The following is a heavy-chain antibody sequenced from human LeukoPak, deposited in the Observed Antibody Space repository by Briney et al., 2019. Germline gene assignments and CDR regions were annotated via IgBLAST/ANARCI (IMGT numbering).Heavy chain of an antibody. CDR1: GGSISSGSYY. CDR2: IYTSGST. J-gene: IGHJ6*02. D-gene: IGHD3-10*01. Sequence: SETLSLTCTVSGGSISSGSYYWSWIRQPAGKGLEWIVRIYTSGSTNYNPSLKSRVTISVDTSKNQFSLKLSSVTAADTAVYYCARTLVRGVVGRGYYYYGMDVWGQGTTVTVSS. CDR3: ARTLVRGVVGRGYYYYGMDV. V-gene: IGHV4-61*02.